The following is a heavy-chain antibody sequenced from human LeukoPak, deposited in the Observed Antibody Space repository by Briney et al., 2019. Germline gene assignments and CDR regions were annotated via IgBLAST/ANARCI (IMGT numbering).Heavy chain of an antibody. J-gene: IGHJ4*02. Sequence: SETLSLTCTVSGGSISSYYWSWIRQPAGKGLEWIGRIYTSGSTNYNPSLKSRVTISVDTSKNQFSLKLSSVTAADTAVYYCARCSSTSCRGVLDYWGQGTLVTVSS. CDR1: GGSISSYY. V-gene: IGHV4-4*07. CDR3: ARCSSTSCRGVLDY. D-gene: IGHD2-2*01. CDR2: IYTSGST.